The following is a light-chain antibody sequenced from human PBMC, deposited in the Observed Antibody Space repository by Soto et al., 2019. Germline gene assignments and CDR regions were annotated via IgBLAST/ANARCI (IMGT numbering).Light chain of an antibody. CDR1: QSVSSN. CDR2: GAS. Sequence: EIVMTQSPATLSVSPGERATLSCRASQSVSSNLAWYQQKPRQAPRLLIYGASTRATGIPARFSGSGSGTEFTLSISSLQSEDFGVYYCEHYNNWPRTFGEGTKVEIK. V-gene: IGKV3-15*01. CDR3: EHYNNWPRT. J-gene: IGKJ1*01.